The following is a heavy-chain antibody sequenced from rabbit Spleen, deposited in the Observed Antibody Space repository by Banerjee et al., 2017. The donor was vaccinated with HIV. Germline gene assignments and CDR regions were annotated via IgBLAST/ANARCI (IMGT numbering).Heavy chain of an antibody. CDR3: ARAGEGGDGYLNL. D-gene: IGHD5-1*01. J-gene: IGHJ4*01. CDR2: INAVTGKA. V-gene: IGHV1S45*01. CDR1: GFSFSFNHY. Sequence: QEQVEESGGGLVQPEGSLTLTCTASGFSFSFNHYMCWVRQAPGKGLEWIACINAVTGKAVYASWAKGRFTISKTSSTTVTLQMASLTVADTATYFCARAGEGGDGYLNLWGPGTLVTVS.